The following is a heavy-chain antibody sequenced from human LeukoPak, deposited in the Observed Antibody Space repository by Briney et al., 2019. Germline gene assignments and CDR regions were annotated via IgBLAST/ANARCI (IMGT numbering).Heavy chain of an antibody. D-gene: IGHD2-21*02. CDR1: GYSISSGYY. J-gene: IGHJ4*02. CDR3: ARDLASCAGDCYSDGFDY. Sequence: SETLSLTCTVSGYSISSGYYWGWIRQSPGKGLEWIGSIYHGESTYYNPSLRSRVIVSVDTSKNHFSLKMSSVTAADTAVYYCARDLASCAGDCYSDGFDYWGQGALVTVSS. V-gene: IGHV4-38-2*02. CDR2: IYHGEST.